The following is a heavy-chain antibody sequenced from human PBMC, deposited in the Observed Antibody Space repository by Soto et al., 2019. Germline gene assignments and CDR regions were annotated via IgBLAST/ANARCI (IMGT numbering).Heavy chain of an antibody. CDR2: ISWNGAFI. J-gene: IGHJ4*02. Sequence: EVQLVESGGGLVQPGRSLRLSCVASGFDFDDHAMSWVRQAPGNGLEWVSGISWNGAFIGYANSVRGRFTISRDDAKNSMYLQMNSLRPEDTALYYCTRDIFRTITTVDFWGQGTLVTVSS. CDR3: TRDIFRTITTVDF. D-gene: IGHD4-4*01. V-gene: IGHV3-9*01. CDR1: GFDFDDHA.